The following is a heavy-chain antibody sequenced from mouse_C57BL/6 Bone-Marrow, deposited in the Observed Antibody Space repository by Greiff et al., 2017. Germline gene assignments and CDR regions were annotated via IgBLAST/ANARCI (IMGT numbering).Heavy chain of an antibody. CDR1: GFTFSDYG. CDR2: ISNLAYSI. J-gene: IGHJ1*03. V-gene: IGHV5-15*01. CDR3: ARHDGSNWYFDV. D-gene: IGHD1-1*01. Sequence: EVMLVESGGGLVQPGGSLKLSCAASGFTFSDYGMAWVRQAPRKGPEWVAFISNLAYSIYYADTVTGRFTISREIARNTLYMEMSSLRSEDTAIYYCARHDGSNWYFDVWGTGTTVTVSA.